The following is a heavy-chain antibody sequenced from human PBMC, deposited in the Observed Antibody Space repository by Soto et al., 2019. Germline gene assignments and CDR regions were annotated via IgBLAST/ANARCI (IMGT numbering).Heavy chain of an antibody. J-gene: IGHJ4*02. Sequence: QVQVVESGGGVVQPGRSLRLSCAASGFAFSDFGMHWVRQAPGKGLEWVAVIWHDGKNKDYADYAKGRFTISRDKSRNILYLEMNSLRVEDTAVYYCAGDPGQDEAMDYWGQGTLVTVSS. CDR3: AGDPGQDEAMDY. CDR1: GFAFSDFG. V-gene: IGHV3-33*01. CDR2: IWHDGKNK.